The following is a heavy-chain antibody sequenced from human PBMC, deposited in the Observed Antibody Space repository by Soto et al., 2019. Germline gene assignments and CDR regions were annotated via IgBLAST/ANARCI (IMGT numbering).Heavy chain of an antibody. V-gene: IGHV3-23*01. CDR2: ISGSGGST. CDR3: ARLSTPNYYGSGSYYRTYYYYYMDV. J-gene: IGHJ6*03. D-gene: IGHD3-10*01. CDR1: GFTFSSYD. Sequence: GGSLRLSCAASGFTFSSYDMSWVRQAPGKGLEWVSAISGSGGSTYYADSVKGRFTISRDNSKNTLYLQMNSLRAEDTAVYYRARLSTPNYYGSGSYYRTYYYYYMDVWGKGTTVTVSS.